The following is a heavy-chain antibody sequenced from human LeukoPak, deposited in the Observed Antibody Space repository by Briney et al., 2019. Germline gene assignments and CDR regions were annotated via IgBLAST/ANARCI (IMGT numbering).Heavy chain of an antibody. Sequence: PSETLSLTCTVSGGSISGYYWSWIRQPPGKGLEWIGNMYYSGISNYNPSLQSRVTISVDTSKNQISLRLSSVTAADTAVYYCARDAGGLSPRDYFDFWGQGTLVTVSS. J-gene: IGHJ4*02. D-gene: IGHD4/OR15-4a*01. CDR2: MYYSGIS. CDR3: ARDAGGLSPRDYFDF. CDR1: GGSISGYY. V-gene: IGHV4-59*01.